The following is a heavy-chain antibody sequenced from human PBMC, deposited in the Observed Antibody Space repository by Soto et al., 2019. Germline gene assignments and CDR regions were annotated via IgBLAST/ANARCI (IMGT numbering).Heavy chain of an antibody. CDR2: ISAYNGNK. V-gene: IGHV1-18*01. CDR3: ARDGPPLDS. CDR1: GYTFSSYG. J-gene: IGHJ4*02. Sequence: QVQLVQSGPEVKKPGASVKVSCKASGYTFSSYGISWVRQAPGQGLEWMGWISAYNGNKNYAQKRQGRVTMTTDTSTRTADMDLRRLRYEDTAVYYCARDGPPLDSWGQGNLVTVSS.